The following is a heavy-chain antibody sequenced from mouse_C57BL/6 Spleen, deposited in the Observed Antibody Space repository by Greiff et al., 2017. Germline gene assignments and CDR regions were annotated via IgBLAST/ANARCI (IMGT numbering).Heavy chain of an antibody. Sequence: VKLQQPGAELVKPGASVKLSCKASGYTFTSYWMHWVKQRPGQGLEWIGMIHPNSGSTNYNEKFKSKATLTVDKSSSTAYMQLSSLTSEDSAVYYCAKLGRGLFAYWGQGTLVTVSA. CDR2: IHPNSGST. CDR3: AKLGRGLFAY. CDR1: GYTFTSYW. D-gene: IGHD4-1*01. V-gene: IGHV1-64*01. J-gene: IGHJ3*01.